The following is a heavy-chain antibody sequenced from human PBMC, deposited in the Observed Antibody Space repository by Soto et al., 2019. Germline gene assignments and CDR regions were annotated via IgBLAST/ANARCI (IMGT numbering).Heavy chain of an antibody. CDR1: GGSISSYY. CDR3: AGTRGYCGYDS. Sequence: PSETLSLTCTVSGGSISSYYWSWIRQPPGKGLEWIGYIYYSGSTNYNPSLKSRVTISVDTSKNQFSLKLSSVTAADTAVYYCAGTRGYCGYDSWGQGTLVTVSS. D-gene: IGHD5-12*01. J-gene: IGHJ5*01. CDR2: IYYSGST. V-gene: IGHV4-59*01.